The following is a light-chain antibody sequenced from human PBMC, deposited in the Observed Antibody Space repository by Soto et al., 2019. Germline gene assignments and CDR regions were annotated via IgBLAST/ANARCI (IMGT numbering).Light chain of an antibody. V-gene: IGLV2-11*01. J-gene: IGLJ1*01. CDR2: DVS. CDR1: SSNFGGYNY. CDR3: CSYEGIYTSYV. Sequence: QSALTQPRSVSGSPGQSVTISCTGTSSNFGGYNYVSWYQQHPGKVPKLLIYDVSKRPSGVPDRFSGSKSGNTASLTISGLQAEDEADYYCCSYEGIYTSYVFGTGTKVTVL.